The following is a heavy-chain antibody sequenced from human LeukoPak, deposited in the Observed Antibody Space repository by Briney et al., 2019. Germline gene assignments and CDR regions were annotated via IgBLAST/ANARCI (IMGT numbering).Heavy chain of an antibody. Sequence: ASVKVSCKASGYTFTSYGISWVRQAPGQGLEWMGWISAYNGNTNHAQKLQGRVTMTTDTSTSTAYMELRSLRSDDTAVYYCARDLLGTTGTTGGDWFDPWGQGTLVTVSS. D-gene: IGHD1-1*01. CDR2: ISAYNGNT. V-gene: IGHV1-18*01. CDR1: GYTFTSYG. CDR3: ARDLLGTTGTTGGDWFDP. J-gene: IGHJ5*02.